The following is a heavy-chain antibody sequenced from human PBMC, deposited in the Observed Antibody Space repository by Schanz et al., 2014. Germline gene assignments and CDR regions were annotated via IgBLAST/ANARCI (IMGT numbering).Heavy chain of an antibody. V-gene: IGHV3-30*18. CDR1: GFSFSDYG. CDR2: ISYHGSER. D-gene: IGHD3-22*01. Sequence: VQLVESGGGLVQPGRSLRLSCAGSGFSFSDYGMHWVRQAPGRGLEWVAVISYHGSERYYADSVKGRFTISRDNSKNTLYLQVNSLRAEDTAVYYCAKDHFGHYDSSGCSDCYYYGMDVWGQGTTVTVSS. J-gene: IGHJ6*02. CDR3: AKDHFGHYDSSGCSDCYYYGMDV.